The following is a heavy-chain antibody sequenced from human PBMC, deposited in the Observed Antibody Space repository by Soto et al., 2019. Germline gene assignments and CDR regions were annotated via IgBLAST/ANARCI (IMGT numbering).Heavy chain of an antibody. CDR3: ARDLHDYVSFRFDP. J-gene: IGHJ5*02. V-gene: IGHV3-48*04. Sequence: GSLRLSCAASGVTFSSYSMNWVRQAPGKGLEWVSYISSSSSTIYYADSVKGRFTISRDNAKNSLYLQMNSLRAEDTAVYYCARDLHDYVSFRFDPWGQGTLVTVSS. CDR2: ISSSSSTI. D-gene: IGHD3-16*01. CDR1: GVTFSSYS.